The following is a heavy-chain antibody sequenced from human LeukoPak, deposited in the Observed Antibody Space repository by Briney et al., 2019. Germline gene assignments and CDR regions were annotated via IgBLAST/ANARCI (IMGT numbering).Heavy chain of an antibody. V-gene: IGHV3-48*04. CDR1: GFTFSSYS. CDR3: ARDGNPRIAAAGTFIDY. D-gene: IGHD6-13*01. J-gene: IGHJ4*02. CDR2: ISSSSSTI. Sequence: PGGSLRLSCAASGFTFSSYSMNWVRQAPGKGQEWVSYISSSSSTIYYADSVKGRFTISRDNAKNSLYLQMNSLRAEDTAVYYCARDGNPRIAAAGTFIDYWGQGTLVTVSS.